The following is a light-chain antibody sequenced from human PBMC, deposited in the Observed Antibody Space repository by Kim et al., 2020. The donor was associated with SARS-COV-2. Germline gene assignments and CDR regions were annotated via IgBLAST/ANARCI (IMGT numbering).Light chain of an antibody. V-gene: IGLV2-14*03. CDR1: SSDVGGYNY. J-gene: IGLJ2*01. CDR3: SSYTSSNVV. CDR2: DVS. Sequence: PGQSITISGTGTSSDVGGYNYVSWYQQHPGKAPKLMIYDVSNRPSGVYNRFSGSKSGNTASLTISGLQAEDEADYYCSSYTSSNVVFGGGTQLTVL.